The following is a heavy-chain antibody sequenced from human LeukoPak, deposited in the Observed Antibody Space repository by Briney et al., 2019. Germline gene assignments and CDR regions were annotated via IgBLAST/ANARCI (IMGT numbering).Heavy chain of an antibody. D-gene: IGHD2-2*01. CDR3: ARDYTSCYDY. CDR2: INPNSGGT. V-gene: IGHV1-2*06. J-gene: IGHJ4*02. CDR1: GYTFTGYY. Sequence: GASVKVSCKASGYTFTGYYMHWVLQAPGHGLEWMGRINPNSGGTNYAQKFQGRVTMTRDTSISTAYMELSRLRSDDTAVYYCARDYTSCYDYWGQGTLVTVSS.